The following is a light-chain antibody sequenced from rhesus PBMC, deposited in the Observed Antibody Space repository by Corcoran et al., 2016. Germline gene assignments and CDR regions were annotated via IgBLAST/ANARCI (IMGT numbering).Light chain of an antibody. J-gene: IGKJ4*01. CDR3: QQYNSSPLT. CDR2: KAS. V-gene: IGKV1-22*01. CDR1: QSISSW. Sequence: DIQMTQSPSSLSASVGDTVTITCRASQSISSWLAWYQLKPGNAPLLLIYKASSLQSGVPTRFSGSGSVTDFPRTISNLQSEDFATYYCQQYNSSPLTVGGGTKVELK.